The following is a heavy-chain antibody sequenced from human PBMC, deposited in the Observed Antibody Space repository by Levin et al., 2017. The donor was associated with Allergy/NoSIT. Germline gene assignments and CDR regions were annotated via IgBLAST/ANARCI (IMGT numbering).Heavy chain of an antibody. V-gene: IGHV3-53*01. D-gene: IGHD3-16*01. CDR2: VNIGGTT. Sequence: GGSLRLSCVASGFTISSDYMHWLRQAPGKGLEWVSVVNIGGTTYYRDSVKGRFTISRDTSKNTLHLEMNNLRVEDTAVYFCATGRCCLIRYWGQGTLVSVSS. CDR1: GFTISSDY. J-gene: IGHJ4*02. CDR3: ATGRCCLIRY.